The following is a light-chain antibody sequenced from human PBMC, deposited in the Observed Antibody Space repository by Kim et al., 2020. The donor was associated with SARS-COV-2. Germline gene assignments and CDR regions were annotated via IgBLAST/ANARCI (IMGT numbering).Light chain of an antibody. CDR3: HQHKSYQRT. V-gene: IGKV1D-16*01. CDR1: QGVSSW. CDR2: AAS. Sequence: DIQMTQSPSSLSASVGDTVTITCRASQGVSSWVGWYQQRPGRGPKSLIYAASILQSGVPSRFSGSGSGTEFNLTITSLQPEDSATYCCHQHKSYQRTFGQGTKVDIK. J-gene: IGKJ1*01.